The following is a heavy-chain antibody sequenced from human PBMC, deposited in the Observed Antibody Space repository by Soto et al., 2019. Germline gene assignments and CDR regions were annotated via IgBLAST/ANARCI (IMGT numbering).Heavy chain of an antibody. CDR1: GGSISSYY. V-gene: IGHV4-59*01. CDR3: ARGKRERWLHTYFDY. D-gene: IGHD5-12*01. J-gene: IGHJ4*02. Sequence: QVQLQESGPGLVKPSETLSLTCTVSGGSISSYYWSWIRQPPGKGLEWIGYIYYSGSTNYNPSLKSRVTISVDTSKNQFSLKLSSVTAADTAVYYCARGKRERWLHTYFDYWGQGTLVTVSS. CDR2: IYYSGST.